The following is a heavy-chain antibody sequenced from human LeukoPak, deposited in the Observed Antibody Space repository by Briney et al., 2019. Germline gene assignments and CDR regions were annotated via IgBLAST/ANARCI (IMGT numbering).Heavy chain of an antibody. D-gene: IGHD6-13*01. CDR3: ARDQYSSSLNWFDP. Sequence: PGGSLRLSCAASGFTFSSYGMHWVRQAPGKGLEWVAVISYDGSNKYYADSVKGRFTISRDNSKNTLYLQMNSLRAEDTAVYYCARDQYSSSLNWFDPWGQGTLVTVSS. CDR2: ISYDGSNK. CDR1: GFTFSSYG. V-gene: IGHV3-30*03. J-gene: IGHJ5*02.